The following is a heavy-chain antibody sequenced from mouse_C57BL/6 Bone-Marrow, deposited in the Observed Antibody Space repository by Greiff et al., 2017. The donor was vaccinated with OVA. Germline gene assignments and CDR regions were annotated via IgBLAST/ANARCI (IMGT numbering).Heavy chain of an antibody. CDR1: GFTFSSYG. D-gene: IGHD1-1*01. J-gene: IGHJ4*01. V-gene: IGHV5-6*02. Sequence: DVKLVESGGDLVKPGGSLKLSCAASGFTFSSYGMSWVRQTPDKRLEWVATISSGGSSTYYPDSVKGRFTISRDNAKNTLYLQMSSLKSEDTAMYYCARHYYGSHYYAMDYWGQGTSVTVSS. CDR2: ISSGGSST. CDR3: ARHYYGSHYYAMDY.